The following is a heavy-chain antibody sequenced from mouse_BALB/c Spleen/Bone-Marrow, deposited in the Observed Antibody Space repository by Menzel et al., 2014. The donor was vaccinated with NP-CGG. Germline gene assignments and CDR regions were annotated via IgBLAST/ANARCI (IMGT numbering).Heavy chain of an antibody. CDR3: GRWAN. Sequence: QRVESGPELVKPGASVKISCKTSGYSFTDYFMNWVKQSHGESLERIGRINPNNGDTFYNQKFEGKATLTVDKSSSTAHMELLNLTSEDSAVYYCGRWANWGQGTTLTVSS. J-gene: IGHJ2*01. V-gene: IGHV1-37*01. CDR2: INPNNGDT. CDR1: GYSFTDYF.